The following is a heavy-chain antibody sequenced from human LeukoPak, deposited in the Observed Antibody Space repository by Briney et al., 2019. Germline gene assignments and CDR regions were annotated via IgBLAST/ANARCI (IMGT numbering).Heavy chain of an antibody. CDR2: INKDGSVQ. CDR1: GFTFSSYW. Sequence: PGGSLRLSCAASGFTFSSYWMTWVRQAPGKGLEWVASINKDGSVQYYVDSVKSRFTISRDNAKNSVYLQMNSLRAEDTATYNCARIGYSSSSLDLWGRGTLVTVSS. CDR3: ARIGYSSSSLDL. J-gene: IGHJ4*02. D-gene: IGHD6-6*01. V-gene: IGHV3-7*03.